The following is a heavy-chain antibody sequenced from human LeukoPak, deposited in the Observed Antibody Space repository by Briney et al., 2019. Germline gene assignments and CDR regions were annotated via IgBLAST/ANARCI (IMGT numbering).Heavy chain of an antibody. CDR2: IYHSGST. D-gene: IGHD6-13*01. J-gene: IGHJ6*02. CDR3: ARAAGNINYYYYYGMDV. V-gene: IGHV4-4*02. Sequence: SGTLSLTCAVSGGSISSSNWWSWVRQPPGKGLEWIGEIYHSGSTNYNPSLKSRVTISVDKSKNQFSLKLSSVTAADTAMYYCARAAGNINYYYYYGMDVWGQGTTVTVSS. CDR1: GGSISSSNW.